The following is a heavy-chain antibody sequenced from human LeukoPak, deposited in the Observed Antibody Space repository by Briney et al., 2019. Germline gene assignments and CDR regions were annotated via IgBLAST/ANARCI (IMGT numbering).Heavy chain of an antibody. Sequence: SETLSLTCAVYGGSFSGYYWSWIRQPPGKGLEWIGEINHSGSTNYNPSLKSRVTISVDTSKNQFSLKLSSVTAADTAVYYCARDHGDYPKYFDYWGQGTLVTVSS. J-gene: IGHJ4*02. CDR1: GGSFSGYY. CDR3: ARDHGDYPKYFDY. D-gene: IGHD4-17*01. V-gene: IGHV4-34*01. CDR2: INHSGST.